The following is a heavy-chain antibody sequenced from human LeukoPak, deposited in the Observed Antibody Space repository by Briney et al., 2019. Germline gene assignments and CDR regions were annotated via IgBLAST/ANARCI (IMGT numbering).Heavy chain of an antibody. Sequence: SETLSLTCTVSGGSISSSSYYWGWIRQPPGKGLEWIGSIYYSGSTYYNPSLKSRVTISVDTSKSQFSLKLSSVTAADTAVYYCARDAISSIAAHIWFDPWGQGTLVTVSS. J-gene: IGHJ5*02. V-gene: IGHV4-39*07. CDR3: ARDAISSIAAHIWFDP. CDR1: GGSISSSSYY. D-gene: IGHD6-6*01. CDR2: IYYSGST.